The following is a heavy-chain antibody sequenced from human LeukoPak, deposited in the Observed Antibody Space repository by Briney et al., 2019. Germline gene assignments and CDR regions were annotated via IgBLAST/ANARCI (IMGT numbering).Heavy chain of an antibody. CDR3: ARGLYDILTGSLLYYFDY. Sequence: SETLSLTCAVYGGSFSGYYWSWIRQPPGKGLEWMGEINHSGSTNYNPSLKSRVTISVDTSKNQFSLKLSSVTAADTAVYYCARGLYDILTGSLLYYFDYWGQGTLVTVSS. V-gene: IGHV4-34*01. D-gene: IGHD3-9*01. CDR1: GGSFSGYY. CDR2: INHSGST. J-gene: IGHJ4*02.